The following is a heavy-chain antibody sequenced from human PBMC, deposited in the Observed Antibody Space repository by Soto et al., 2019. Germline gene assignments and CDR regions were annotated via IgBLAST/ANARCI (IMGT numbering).Heavy chain of an antibody. CDR2: ISSSSSYI. Sequence: SLILSCAASGFTFSSYSMNWVRQAPGKGREWVSSISSSSSYIYYADSLKGRFTISIDNSKNTLYLQMNSLRAEDTAVYYCARDEGNMVRGVSAYGMAVSAQGTTVRVS. CDR1: GFTFSSYS. D-gene: IGHD3-10*01. V-gene: IGHV3-21*04. CDR3: ARDEGNMVRGVSAYGMAV. J-gene: IGHJ6*02.